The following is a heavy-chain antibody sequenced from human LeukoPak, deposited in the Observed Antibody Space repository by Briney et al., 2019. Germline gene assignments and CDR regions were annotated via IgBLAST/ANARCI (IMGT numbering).Heavy chain of an antibody. V-gene: IGHV3-33*06. J-gene: IGHJ4*02. D-gene: IGHD6-13*01. CDR2: IWYDGSNK. Sequence: PGGSLRLSCAASGFTFSSYGMHWVRQAPGKGLEWVAVIWYDGSNKYYADSVKGRFTISRDNSQNTVYLQMNSLRVEDTAVYYCAKGIRRYPEPSSWSCFDSWGQGTLVTVS. CDR3: AKGIRRYPEPSSWSCFDS. CDR1: GFTFSSYG.